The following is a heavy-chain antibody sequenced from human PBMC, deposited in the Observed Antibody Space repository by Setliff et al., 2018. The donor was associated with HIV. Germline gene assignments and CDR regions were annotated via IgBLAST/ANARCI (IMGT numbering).Heavy chain of an antibody. CDR2: INLNTGNT. CDR3: ARGRTYDSSGYIGNWFDP. J-gene: IGHJ5*02. D-gene: IGHD3-22*01. V-gene: IGHV1-2*02. CDR1: GYTFTGYY. Sequence: ASVTVSCKASGYTFTGYYMHWVRQAPGQGLEWMGCINLNTGNTNYAQKFQGRVIVTRDTSINTAYVELRSLRLDDTAVYFCARGRTYDSSGYIGNWFDPWGQGTLVTVSS.